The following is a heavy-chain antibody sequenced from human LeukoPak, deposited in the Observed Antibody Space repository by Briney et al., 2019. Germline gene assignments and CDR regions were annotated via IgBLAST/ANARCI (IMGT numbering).Heavy chain of an antibody. V-gene: IGHV3-33*01. J-gene: IGHJ4*02. Sequence: GGSLRLSCAASGFTFSSYVMHWVRQAPGKGLEWVAVIWYDGSNKYYADSVKARFTISRDNSKNTLYLQMNSLRAEDTAVYYCARDFGLPAAMGGNYWGQGTLVTVSS. CDR3: ARDFGLPAAMGGNY. D-gene: IGHD2-2*01. CDR2: IWYDGSNK. CDR1: GFTFSSYV.